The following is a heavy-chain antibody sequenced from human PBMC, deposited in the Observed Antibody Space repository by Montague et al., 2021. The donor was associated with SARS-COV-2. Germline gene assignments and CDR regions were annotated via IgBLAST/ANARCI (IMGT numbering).Heavy chain of an antibody. CDR2: INHRGST. CDR1: DGSFSDYS. CDR3: ARGLQHINMVVVVVTGGEYYFDF. J-gene: IGHJ4*02. V-gene: IGHV4-34*01. D-gene: IGHD3-22*01. Sequence: SETLSLTCAVYDGSFSDYSWTWIRQPPGKGLEWIGEINHRGSTNYNPSLKSRVTISVDTSKNQFSLKMTSVTAADTAVYYCARGLQHINMVVVVVTGGEYYFDFWGQGTLGAVSS.